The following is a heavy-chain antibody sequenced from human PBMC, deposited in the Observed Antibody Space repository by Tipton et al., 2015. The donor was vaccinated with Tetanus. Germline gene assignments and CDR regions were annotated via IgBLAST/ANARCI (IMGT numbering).Heavy chain of an antibody. Sequence: TLSLTCTVSGGSIGSSSYYWGWIRQPPGKGLEWIGSIYYSGSTYYNPSLKSRVTISVDTSKNQFSLKLSSVTAADTAVYYCARGYSYGGGWFDPWGQGTLVTVSS. D-gene: IGHD5-18*01. V-gene: IGHV4-39*01. CDR2: IYYSGST. J-gene: IGHJ5*02. CDR3: ARGYSYGGGWFDP. CDR1: GGSIGSSSYY.